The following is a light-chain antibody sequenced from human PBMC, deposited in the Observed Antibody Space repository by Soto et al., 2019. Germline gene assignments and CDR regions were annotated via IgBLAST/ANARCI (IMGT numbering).Light chain of an antibody. J-gene: IGLJ2*01. CDR3: QVWDPSSDVI. Sequence: SYELTQPPSLSVAPGTTAMITCGGDNIGIKSVHWYQQKPGQAPVVVISYDTDRPSGIPERFSGSNSGNTASLTISRVEAGDEAEYFCQVWDPSSDVIFGGGTKLTVL. CDR2: YDT. CDR1: NIGIKS. V-gene: IGLV3-21*04.